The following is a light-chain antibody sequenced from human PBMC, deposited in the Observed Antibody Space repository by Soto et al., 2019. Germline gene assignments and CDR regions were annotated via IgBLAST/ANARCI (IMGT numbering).Light chain of an antibody. CDR2: EVN. Sequence: QSALTQPASVSGSPGQSITISCTGTSSDVGGYNYVSWYQQHPGKAPKLMIYEVNNRPSGVSNRFSGSKSGNTASLTISGLPAEDEADYYCSSFTRSSTWLFGGGTKLTVL. V-gene: IGLV2-14*01. J-gene: IGLJ3*02. CDR1: SSDVGGYNY. CDR3: SSFTRSSTWL.